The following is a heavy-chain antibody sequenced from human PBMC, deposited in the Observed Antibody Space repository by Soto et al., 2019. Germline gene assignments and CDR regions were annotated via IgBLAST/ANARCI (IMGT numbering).Heavy chain of an antibody. J-gene: IGHJ6*02. CDR3: ARDREPRWLQSQIHLYYYYYGMDV. D-gene: IGHD5-12*01. Sequence: QVQLVQSGAEVKKPGSSVKVSCKASGGTFSSYAISWVRQAPGQGLEWMGGIIPIFGTANYAQKFQGRVTITADEATSTDYMELSSLRSEDTAVYYCARDREPRWLQSQIHLYYYYYGMDVWGQGTTVTVSS. CDR2: IIPIFGTA. V-gene: IGHV1-69*12. CDR1: GGTFSSYA.